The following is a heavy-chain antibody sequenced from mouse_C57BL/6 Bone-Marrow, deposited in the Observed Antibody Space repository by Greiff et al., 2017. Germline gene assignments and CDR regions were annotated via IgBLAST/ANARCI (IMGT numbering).Heavy chain of an antibody. Sequence: VQLQQSGAELVRPGASVKLSCTASGFNIKDDYMHWVKQRPEQGLEWIGWIDPENGDTEYASKFQGKATITADTSSNTAYLPLSSLTSEDTAVYYCTPYYPGFAYWGQGTLVTVSA. V-gene: IGHV14-4*01. CDR2: IDPENGDT. CDR1: GFNIKDDY. D-gene: IGHD1-1*01. CDR3: TPYYPGFAY. J-gene: IGHJ3*01.